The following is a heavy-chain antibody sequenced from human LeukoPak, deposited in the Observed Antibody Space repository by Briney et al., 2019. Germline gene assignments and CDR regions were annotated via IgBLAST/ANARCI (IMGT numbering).Heavy chain of an antibody. D-gene: IGHD4-17*01. CDR3: AREDYGDPVGYYGMDV. J-gene: IGHJ6*02. Sequence: EASVKVSCKASGYTFTNYYMHWVRQAPGQGLEWMGIINPSGGSTTYAQKFQGRVTMTRDTSTSTVYMELSSLRSEDTAVYYCAREDYGDPVGYYGMDVWGQGTTVTVSS. CDR1: GYTFTNYY. CDR2: INPSGGST. V-gene: IGHV1-46*01.